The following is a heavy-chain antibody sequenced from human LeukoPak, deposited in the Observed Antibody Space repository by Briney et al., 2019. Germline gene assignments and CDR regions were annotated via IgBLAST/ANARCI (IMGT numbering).Heavy chain of an antibody. Sequence: PGGSLRLSCAASGFTFSSYAMSWVRQAPGKRLEWVSAISGNGGSTYYADSVKGRFTISRDNSKNTLFLQMNSLRSEDTAVYYCARWFCTTTNCYYDYWGQGTLVTVSS. V-gene: IGHV3-23*01. CDR3: ARWFCTTTNCYYDY. CDR2: ISGNGGST. CDR1: GFTFSSYA. D-gene: IGHD2-2*01. J-gene: IGHJ4*02.